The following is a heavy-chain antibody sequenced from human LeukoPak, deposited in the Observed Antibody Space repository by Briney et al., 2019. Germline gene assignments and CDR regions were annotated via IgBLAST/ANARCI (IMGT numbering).Heavy chain of an antibody. CDR3: ARGVYIAAAQYGY. Sequence: SETLSLTCTVSGGSISSYYWSWTRQPPGKGLEWIGYIYYSGTTNYNPSLKSRVTISVDTSKNQFSLKLSPVTAADTAVYYCARGVYIAAAQYGYWGQGTLVTVSS. J-gene: IGHJ4*02. CDR2: IYYSGTT. V-gene: IGHV4-59*01. D-gene: IGHD6-13*01. CDR1: GGSISSYY.